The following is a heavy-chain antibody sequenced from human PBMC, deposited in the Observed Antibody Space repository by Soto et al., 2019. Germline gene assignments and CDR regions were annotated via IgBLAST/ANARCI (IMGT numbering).Heavy chain of an antibody. CDR2: ISYDGSNK. CDR3: AEAVVRGATRTVGGMDV. D-gene: IGHD3-10*01. J-gene: IGHJ6*02. Sequence: QVQLVESGGGVVQPGRSLRLSCAASGFTFSSYGMHWVRQAPGKGLEWVAVISYDGSNKYYAASVKGRFTISRENSKNPLYLQVNSLSADDAAVYYCAEAVVRGATRTVGGMDVWGQGTTVTVSS. CDR1: GFTFSSYG. V-gene: IGHV3-30*03.